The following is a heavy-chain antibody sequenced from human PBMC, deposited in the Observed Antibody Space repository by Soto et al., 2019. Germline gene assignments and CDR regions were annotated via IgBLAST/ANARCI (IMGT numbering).Heavy chain of an antibody. V-gene: IGHV3-23*01. J-gene: IGHJ4*02. CDR3: TKEPKKSIRHDY. D-gene: IGHD2-21*01. CDR2: ISSSGGTT. Sequence: EVQLLESGGGLVQPGGSLRLSCAASGFTFSEYAMSWVRQAPGKGLEWVSSISSSGGTTSYTDSVKGRFTISRDNSKNTLFLQMNGLRAEDTAIYYCTKEPKKSIRHDYWGLGTLVTVSP. CDR1: GFTFSEYA.